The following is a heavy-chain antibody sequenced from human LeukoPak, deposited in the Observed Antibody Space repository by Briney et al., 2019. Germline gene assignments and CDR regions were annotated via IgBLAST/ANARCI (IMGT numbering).Heavy chain of an antibody. J-gene: IGHJ5*02. D-gene: IGHD6-13*01. CDR3: ARDLAAVVNWFDP. CDR2: IKQDGSEK. CDR1: GFTFSSYW. Sequence: GGSLRLSCAASGFTFSSYWMSWVRQAPGEGLEWVANIKQDGSEKYYVDSVKGRFTISRDNAKNSLYLQMNSLRAEDTAVYYCARDLAAVVNWFDPWGQGTLVTVSS. V-gene: IGHV3-7*01.